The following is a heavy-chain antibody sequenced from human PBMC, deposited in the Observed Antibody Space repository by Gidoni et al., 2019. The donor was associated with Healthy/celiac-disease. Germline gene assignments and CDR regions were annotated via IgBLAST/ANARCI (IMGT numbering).Heavy chain of an antibody. CDR3: ARGRSRIQLSQSHIHIDY. V-gene: IGHV4-34*01. CDR2: INHSGST. Sequence: QVQLQQWGAGLLKPSETLSLTCAVYGGSFSGYYWSWIRQPPGKGLEWSGEINHSGSTNYNPSLKSRVTISVDTSKNQFSLKLSSVTSADTAVYYCARGRSRIQLSQSHIHIDYWGQGTLVTVSS. J-gene: IGHJ4*02. CDR1: GGSFSGYY. D-gene: IGHD5-18*01.